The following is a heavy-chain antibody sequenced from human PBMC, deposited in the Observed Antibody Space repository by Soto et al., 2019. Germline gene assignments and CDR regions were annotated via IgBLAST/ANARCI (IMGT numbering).Heavy chain of an antibody. V-gene: IGHV4-34*01. CDR1: CGSFSGYY. J-gene: IGHJ3*02. D-gene: IGHD3-9*01. Sequence: SETLSLTCAVHCGSFSGYYWSWIRQPPGNGLYCIGEISQSVLTXXXPSLKSRXXISLDTSKNHXSLKLXSLTAAYTALYYCTREYFRARGGFDTRGLGTLVT. CDR2: ISQSVLT. CDR3: TREYFRARGGFDT.